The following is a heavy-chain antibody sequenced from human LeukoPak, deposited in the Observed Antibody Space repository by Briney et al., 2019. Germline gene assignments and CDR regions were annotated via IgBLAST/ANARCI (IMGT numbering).Heavy chain of an antibody. CDR2: VYSGGST. CDR1: GFSVSSNY. D-gene: IGHD5-24*01. J-gene: IGHJ3*02. V-gene: IGHV3-53*01. Sequence: GGSLRLSCAPSGFSVSSNYMTWVRQAPGKGLEWLSVVYSGGSTYYADSVKGRFTISRDNSKNTLYLQMSSLRADDTAVYFCARGGDGYNFRFSAFDIWGQGTMVTVPS. CDR3: ARGGDGYNFRFSAFDI.